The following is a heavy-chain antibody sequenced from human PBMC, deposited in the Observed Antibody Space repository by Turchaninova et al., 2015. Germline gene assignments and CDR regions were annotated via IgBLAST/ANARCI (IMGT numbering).Heavy chain of an antibody. CDR1: GFTFSSSW. CDR2: INQDASKK. Sequence: EVQVVESGGGLVQPGGSLRLSCAASGFTFSSSWFNWVRQAPGKGLEGVGNINQDASKKQYVDWGKGRFTISRDNAKNSLYLQMNSLRAEDTAVYYCVRAMDVWGQGTTVTVSS. V-gene: IGHV3-7*03. J-gene: IGHJ6*02. CDR3: VRAMDV.